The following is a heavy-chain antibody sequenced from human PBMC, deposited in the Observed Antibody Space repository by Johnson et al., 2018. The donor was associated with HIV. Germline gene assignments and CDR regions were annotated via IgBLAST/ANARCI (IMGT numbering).Heavy chain of an antibody. J-gene: IGHJ3*02. CDR2: IRYDGSHK. V-gene: IGHV3-30*02. CDR3: AKGEVGATEVDAFDI. CDR1: GFTFSSYG. Sequence: QVQLVESGGGVVQPGRSLRLSCAASGFTFSSYGMHWVRQAPGKGLEWVAFIRYDGSHKYYAYSVTGRFTISRDTSKNTLYMQMNSLRTEDTAVYYCAKGEVGATEVDAFDIWGQGTMVTVSS. D-gene: IGHD1-26*01.